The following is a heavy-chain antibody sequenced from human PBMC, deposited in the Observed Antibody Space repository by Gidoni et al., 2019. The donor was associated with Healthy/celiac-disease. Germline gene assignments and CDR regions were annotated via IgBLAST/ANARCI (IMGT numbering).Heavy chain of an antibody. CDR3: ARRLAAAGSVNWFDP. Sequence: QLQLQESGPGLVKPSETLSLPCTVSGGSISSSSYYWGWIRQPPGKGLEWIGSIYYSGSTYYNPSLKSRVTISVDTSKNQFSLKLSSVTAADTAVYYCARRLAAAGSVNWFDPWGQGTLVTVSS. CDR2: IYYSGST. CDR1: GGSISSSSYY. J-gene: IGHJ5*02. V-gene: IGHV4-39*01. D-gene: IGHD6-13*01.